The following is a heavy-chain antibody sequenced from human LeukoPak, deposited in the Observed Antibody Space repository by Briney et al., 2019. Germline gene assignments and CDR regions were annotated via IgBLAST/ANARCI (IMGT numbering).Heavy chain of an antibody. CDR2: IKQDGSEK. CDR3: ARGMSTVYYYFDY. CDR1: GFTFSSYW. V-gene: IGHV3-7*01. J-gene: IGHJ4*02. D-gene: IGHD3-10*01. Sequence: GGSLRLSCAASGFTFSSYWMSWARQAPGKGLEWVANIKQDGSEKYYADSVKGRFAISRDNAKNSLYLQMNSLRAEDTAVYYCARGMSTVYYYFDYWGQGTLVTVSS.